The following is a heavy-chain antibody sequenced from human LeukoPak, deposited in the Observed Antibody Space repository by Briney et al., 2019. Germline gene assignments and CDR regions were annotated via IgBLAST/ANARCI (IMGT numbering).Heavy chain of an antibody. J-gene: IGHJ4*02. D-gene: IGHD6-6*01. V-gene: IGHV3-15*01. Sequence: AGGSLRLSCAASGFTFSNAWMSWVRQAPGKGLEWVGRIKSKTDGGTTDYAAPVKGRFTISRDDSKNTLYLQMNSLKTEDTAVYYCTTALLEYSSSFYWGQGTLVTVSS. CDR2: IKSKTDGGTT. CDR3: TTALLEYSSSFY. CDR1: GFTFSNAW.